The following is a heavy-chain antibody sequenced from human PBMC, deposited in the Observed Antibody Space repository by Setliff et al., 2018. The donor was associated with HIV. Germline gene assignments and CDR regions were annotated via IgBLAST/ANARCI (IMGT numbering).Heavy chain of an antibody. CDR3: AKGVKWLDP. D-gene: IGHD3-16*01. Sequence: GGSLRLSCAASGFTLSSNHMTWVRQAPGEGLEWVSFIYSDGRTYHADSVKGLFSISRDNPKNMMHLQMNGLRPEDTAVYYCAKGVKWLDPWGQGTLVTVSS. J-gene: IGHJ5*02. CDR1: GFTLSSNH. V-gene: IGHV3-53*01. CDR2: IYSDGRT.